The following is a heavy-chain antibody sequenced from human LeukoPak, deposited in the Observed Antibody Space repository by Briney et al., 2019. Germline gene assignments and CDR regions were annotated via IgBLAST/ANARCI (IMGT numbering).Heavy chain of an antibody. V-gene: IGHV3-7*01. Sequence: PGGSLRLSCAASGFTFSSYWMSWVRQAPGKGLEWVANIKQDGSEKYYVDSVKGRFTISRDNAKNSLYLQMNSLRAEDTAVYYCARGGPSYCSSTSRYTWAEYYYYGMDVWGQGTTVTVSS. CDR3: ARGGPSYCSSTSRYTWAEYYYYGMDV. J-gene: IGHJ6*02. CDR2: IKQDGSEK. D-gene: IGHD2-2*02. CDR1: GFTFSSYW.